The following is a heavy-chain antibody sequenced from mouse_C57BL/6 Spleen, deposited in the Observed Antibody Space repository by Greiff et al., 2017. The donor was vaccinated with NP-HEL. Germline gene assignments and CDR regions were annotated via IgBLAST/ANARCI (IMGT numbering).Heavy chain of an antibody. CDR2: IDPSDSYT. V-gene: IGHV1-59*01. CDR1: GYTFTSYW. Sequence: VQLQQPGAELVRPGTSVKLSCKASGYTFTSYWMHWVKQRPGQGLEWIGVIDPSDSYTNYNQKFKGKATLTVDTSSSTAYMQLSSLTSEDSAVYYCARCYGSSYDYFDYWGQGTTRTVSS. D-gene: IGHD1-1*01. J-gene: IGHJ2*01. CDR3: ARCYGSSYDYFDY.